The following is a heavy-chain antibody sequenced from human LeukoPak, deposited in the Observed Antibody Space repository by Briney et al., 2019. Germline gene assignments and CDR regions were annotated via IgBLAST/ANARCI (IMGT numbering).Heavy chain of an antibody. CDR1: GGSITSYY. D-gene: IGHD2-15*01. Sequence: SETLSLTCTVSGGSITSYYWSWIRQPPGKGLEWIGYIYYSGSTNYNPSLKSRVTLSVDTSKNQFSLKLSSVTAADTAVYYCARLRGCSGGSCYHPKFDSWGQGPLVTVSS. V-gene: IGHV4-59*08. J-gene: IGHJ4*02. CDR2: IYYSGST. CDR3: ARLRGCSGGSCYHPKFDS.